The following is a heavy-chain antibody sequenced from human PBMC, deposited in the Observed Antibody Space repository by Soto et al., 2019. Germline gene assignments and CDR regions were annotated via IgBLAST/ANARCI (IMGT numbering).Heavy chain of an antibody. CDR3: ARDCTNGVCYGYYYRMDV. V-gene: IGHV1-18*04. D-gene: IGHD2-8*01. CDR2: ISAYNGNT. J-gene: IGHJ6*02. Sequence: SVKVSCKASGYTFTSYGISWVRPAPGQGLEWMGWISAYNGNTNYAKKLQGRVTMTTDTSTSTAYMELRSLRSDDTAVYYCARDCTNGVCYGYYYRMDVWGQGTTVTVSS. CDR1: GYTFTSYG.